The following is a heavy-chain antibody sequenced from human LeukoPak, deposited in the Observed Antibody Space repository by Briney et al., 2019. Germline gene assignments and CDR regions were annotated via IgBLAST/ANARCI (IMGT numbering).Heavy chain of an antibody. V-gene: IGHV3-23*01. CDR2: ISDSGGST. D-gene: IGHD1-26*01. CDR1: GFNFGYYR. J-gene: IGHJ3*02. Sequence: PGGSLRLSCTASGFNFGYYRMSWVRQAPGEGLEWVSGISDSGGSTYYADSVKGRFTISRDNAKTSLYLQMNSLRAEDTAVYYCARQVGVDDAFDIWGQGTKVTVSS. CDR3: ARQVGVDDAFDI.